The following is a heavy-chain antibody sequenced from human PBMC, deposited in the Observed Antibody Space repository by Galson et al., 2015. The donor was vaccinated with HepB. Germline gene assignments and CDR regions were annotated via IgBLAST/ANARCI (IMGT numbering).Heavy chain of an antibody. J-gene: IGHJ4*02. V-gene: IGHV3-7*03. CDR3: ARAPRGSGSLYYFDY. D-gene: IGHD3-10*01. CDR2: INQDGSDK. CDR1: GFTFSSFW. Sequence: SLRLSCAASGFTFSSFWMSWVRQAPGKGLEWVANINQDGSDKYYVDSMKGRFTISRDNAKNSLYLQMNSLRAGDTAVYYCARAPRGSGSLYYFDYWGQGTLVTVSS.